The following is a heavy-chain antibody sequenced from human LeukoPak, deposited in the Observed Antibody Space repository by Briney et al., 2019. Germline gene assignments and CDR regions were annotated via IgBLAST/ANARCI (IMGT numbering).Heavy chain of an antibody. D-gene: IGHD6-6*01. J-gene: IGHJ4*02. CDR1: GFPFDSYV. Sequence: GGSLRLSCVASGFPFDSYVMHWVRQAPGKGLEWVSVISYDATIIYYADSVKGRFTISRDNSKTTLFLQMNSLRAEDTAVYYCARAVRETDSSLSDDWGQGTLVVVSS. CDR3: ARAVRETDSSLSDD. V-gene: IGHV3-30*04. CDR2: ISYDATII.